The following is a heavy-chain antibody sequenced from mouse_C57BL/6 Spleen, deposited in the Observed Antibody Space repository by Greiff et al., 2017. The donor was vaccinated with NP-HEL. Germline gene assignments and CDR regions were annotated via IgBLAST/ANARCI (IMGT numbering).Heavy chain of an antibody. CDR2: ISDGGSYT. CDR1: GFTFSSYA. V-gene: IGHV5-4*01. CDR3: ASRYGSSSYAMDY. D-gene: IGHD1-1*01. Sequence: EVQLVESGGGLVKPGGSLKLSCAASGFTFSSYAMSWVRQTPEKRLEWVATISDGGSYTYYPDNVKGRFTISRDNAKNNLYLQMSHLKSEDTAMYYCASRYGSSSYAMDYWGQGTSVTVSS. J-gene: IGHJ4*01.